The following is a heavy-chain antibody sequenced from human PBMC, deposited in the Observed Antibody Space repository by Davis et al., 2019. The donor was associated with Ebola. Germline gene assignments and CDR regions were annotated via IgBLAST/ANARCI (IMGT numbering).Heavy chain of an antibody. V-gene: IGHV4-59*01. CDR3: ARVFEAPGEAARATYYYYGMDV. D-gene: IGHD6-6*01. J-gene: IGHJ6*02. CDR2: IYYSGST. Sequence: PSETLSLTCTVSGGSISSYYWSWIRQPPGKGLEWIGYIYYSGSTNYNPSLKSRVTISVDTSKNQFSLKLSSVTAADTAVYYCARVFEAPGEAARATYYYYGMDVWGQGTTVTVSS. CDR1: GGSISSYY.